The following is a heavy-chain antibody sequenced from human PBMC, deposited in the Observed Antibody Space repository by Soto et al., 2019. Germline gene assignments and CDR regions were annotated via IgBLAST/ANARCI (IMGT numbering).Heavy chain of an antibody. CDR1: GFTFSSYS. CDR2: ISSSSSYI. J-gene: IGHJ4*02. V-gene: IGHV3-21*01. Sequence: GGSLRLSCAASGFTFSSYSMNWVRQAPGKGLEWVSSISSSSSYIYYADSVKGRFTISRDNAKNSLYLQMNSLRAEDTAVYYCARNGIVATKTASDYWGQGTLVTVSS. CDR3: ARNGIVATKTASDY. D-gene: IGHD5-12*01.